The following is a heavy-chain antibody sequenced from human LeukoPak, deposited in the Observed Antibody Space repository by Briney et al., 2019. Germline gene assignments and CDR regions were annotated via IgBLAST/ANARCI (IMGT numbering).Heavy chain of an antibody. CDR3: ARDVRYGSGSRMGGSDY. D-gene: IGHD3-10*01. CDR1: GGSISSSSYY. Sequence: SETMSLTCTVSGGSISSSSYYWGWIRQPPGKGLEWIGSIYYSGSTYYNPSLKSRVTISVDTSKNQFSLKLSSVTAADTAVYYCARDVRYGSGSRMGGSDYWGQGTLVTVSS. CDR2: IYYSGST. J-gene: IGHJ4*02. V-gene: IGHV4-39*07.